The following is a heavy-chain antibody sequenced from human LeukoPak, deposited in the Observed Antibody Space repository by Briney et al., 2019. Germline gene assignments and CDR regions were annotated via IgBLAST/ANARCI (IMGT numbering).Heavy chain of an antibody. J-gene: IGHJ4*02. CDR2: IYYSGST. CDR3: ARHWDGSYYFDY. Sequence: SETLSLTCTVSGGSISSSSYYWGWIRQPPGQGLEWIGSIYYSGSTYYNPSLKSRVTISVDTSKNQFSLKLSSVTAADTAVYYCARHWDGSYYFDYWGQGTLVTVSS. CDR1: GGSISSSSYY. D-gene: IGHD5-24*01. V-gene: IGHV4-39*01.